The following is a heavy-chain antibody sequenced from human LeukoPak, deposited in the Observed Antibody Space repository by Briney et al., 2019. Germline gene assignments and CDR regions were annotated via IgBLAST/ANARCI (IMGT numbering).Heavy chain of an antibody. CDR1: GGSISSSNW. Sequence: SGTLSLTSAVSGGSISSSNWWSWVRQSPGKGLEWIGEIYHSGSTYYDPSLKSRVTISVDKSKNQFSLKLSSVTAADTAVYYCARVAAVAGNFDYWGQGTLVTVSS. J-gene: IGHJ4*02. D-gene: IGHD6-19*01. CDR3: ARVAAVAGNFDY. CDR2: IYHSGST. V-gene: IGHV4-4*02.